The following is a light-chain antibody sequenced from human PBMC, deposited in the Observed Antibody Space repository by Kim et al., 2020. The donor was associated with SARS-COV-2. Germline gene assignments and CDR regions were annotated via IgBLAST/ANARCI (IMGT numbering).Light chain of an antibody. V-gene: IGKV3-20*01. CDR1: QRCRSAY. CDR3: QQYGNSMYT. CDR2: GTS. Sequence: LAPGERAPRPCRASQRCRSAYLAWHQQRPGQAPRLLIYGTSTRAAGVPDRFRGSGSGTDFTLTISRLEPEDYAVDYCQQYGNSMYTFGQGTKLEI. J-gene: IGKJ2*01.